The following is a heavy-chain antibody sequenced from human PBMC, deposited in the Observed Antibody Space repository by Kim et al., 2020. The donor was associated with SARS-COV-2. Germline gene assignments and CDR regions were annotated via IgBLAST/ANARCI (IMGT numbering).Heavy chain of an antibody. CDR3: TPVYSDYLPLDY. V-gene: IGHV3-49*04. J-gene: IGHJ4*02. D-gene: IGHD4-17*01. CDR1: GFTFGAYA. Sequence: GGSLRLSCTASGFTFGAYAMSWVRQAPGKGLEWVGFIRSKASGGTTEYAASVQVRFTIARDDSKSIAQLQMNSLKTKDTSVYSCTPVYSDYLPLDYWGQG. CDR2: IRSKASGGTT.